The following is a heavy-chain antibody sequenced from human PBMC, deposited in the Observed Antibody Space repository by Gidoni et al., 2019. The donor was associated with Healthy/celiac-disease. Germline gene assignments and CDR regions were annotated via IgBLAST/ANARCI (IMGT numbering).Heavy chain of an antibody. J-gene: IGHJ5*02. CDR1: GYSISSGYY. CDR2: IYHSGST. V-gene: IGHV4-38-2*01. D-gene: IGHD4-17*01. CDR3: ARVADYGDYCWFDP. Sequence: QVQLQESGPGLVKPSETLSLTCAVSGYSISSGYYWGWIRQPPGKGLEWIGSIYHSGSTYYNPSLKSRVTISVDTSKNQFSLKLSSVTAADTAVYYCARVADYGDYCWFDPWGQGTLVTVSS.